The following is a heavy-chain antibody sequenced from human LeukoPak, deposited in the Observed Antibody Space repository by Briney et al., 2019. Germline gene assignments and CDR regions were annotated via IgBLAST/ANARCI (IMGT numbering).Heavy chain of an antibody. CDR2: ITPSGGTT. J-gene: IGHJ5*02. V-gene: IGHV1-46*01. CDR3: ARDLGWQNTSSAFWFDP. D-gene: IGHD6-6*01. CDR1: GYTFTSSY. Sequence: ASVKLSCKASGYTFTSSYMHWVRQAPGQGLEWMGIITPSGGTTNNAQKFQGRITMTRDTSISTSYMELSRLTSADTAVYYCARDLGWQNTSSAFWFDPWGQGTLVTVSS.